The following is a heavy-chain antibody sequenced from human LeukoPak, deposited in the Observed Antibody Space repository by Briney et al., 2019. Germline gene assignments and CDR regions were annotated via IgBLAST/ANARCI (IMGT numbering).Heavy chain of an antibody. V-gene: IGHV3-43*02. CDR2: ISGDGGST. Sequence: AGGSLRLSCAASGFTFSSYAMNWVRQAPGKGLEWVSLISGDGGSTFYADSVRGRFTISRDNTRKSLSLQMSSLRSEDTALYYCARESETSGWYDYWGQGTLVTVSS. D-gene: IGHD6-19*01. CDR1: GFTFSSYA. J-gene: IGHJ4*02. CDR3: ARESETSGWYDY.